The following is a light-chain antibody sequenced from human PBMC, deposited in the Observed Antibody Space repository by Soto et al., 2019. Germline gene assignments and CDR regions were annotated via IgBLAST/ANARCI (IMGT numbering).Light chain of an antibody. Sequence: ETVLTQSPATLSLSPGERATLSCRASQSVHTYLAWYQQKAGQAPRLLIYDASNRATGIPARFSGSGSGTDFTLNISSLEHEDCAVYYCQQRSNWPPYTFGQGTKLEIK. CDR1: QSVHTY. J-gene: IGKJ2*01. V-gene: IGKV3-11*01. CDR3: QQRSNWPPYT. CDR2: DAS.